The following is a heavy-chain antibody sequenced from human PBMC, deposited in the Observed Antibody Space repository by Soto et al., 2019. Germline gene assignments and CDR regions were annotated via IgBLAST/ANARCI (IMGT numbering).Heavy chain of an antibody. Sequence: ASVKVSCKASGYTFTSYGVSWVRQAPGQGHEWMGWISAHNGNTDYAQNFQGRVTLTTDTSTGTAYMELRSLRSDDTAVYYCARDTDDITLLLVVFYDSFDFWGQGXMVTV. V-gene: IGHV1-18*01. CDR3: ARDTDDITLLLVVFYDSFDF. D-gene: IGHD3-22*01. J-gene: IGHJ3*01. CDR1: GYTFTSYG. CDR2: ISAHNGNT.